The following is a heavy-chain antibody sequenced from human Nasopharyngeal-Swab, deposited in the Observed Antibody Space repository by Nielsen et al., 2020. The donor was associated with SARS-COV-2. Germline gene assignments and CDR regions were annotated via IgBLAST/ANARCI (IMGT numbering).Heavy chain of an antibody. CDR1: GYTFTSYG. Sequence: ASVKVSCKASGYTFTSYGISWVRQAPGQGLEWMGWISAYNGNTNYAQKLQGRVTMTTDTSTSTAYMELGSLRSDDTAVYYCASARIPVPDAFDIWGQGTMVTVSS. D-gene: IGHD2-15*01. CDR3: ASARIPVPDAFDI. CDR2: ISAYNGNT. V-gene: IGHV1-18*01. J-gene: IGHJ3*02.